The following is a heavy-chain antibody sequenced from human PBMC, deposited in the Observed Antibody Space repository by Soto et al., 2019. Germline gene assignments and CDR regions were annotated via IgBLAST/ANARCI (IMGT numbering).Heavy chain of an antibody. D-gene: IGHD3-22*01. V-gene: IGHV1-24*01. CDR3: ATDNYYDNSGYSWFDP. J-gene: IGHJ5*02. CDR1: GYSLTELS. Sequence: ASVKVSCKVSGYSLTELSIHWVRQAPGEGLEWMGGFDPEDGETIYAQKFQGRLTMTEDTSTGTVYMELSSLRSEDTAVYYCATDNYYDNSGYSWFDPWGQGTLVTVSS. CDR2: FDPEDGET.